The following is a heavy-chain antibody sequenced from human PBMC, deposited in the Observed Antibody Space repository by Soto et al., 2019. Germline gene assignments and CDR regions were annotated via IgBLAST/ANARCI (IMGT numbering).Heavy chain of an antibody. D-gene: IGHD3-10*01. CDR3: ARELWFGELSY. J-gene: IGHJ4*02. Sequence: GGSLRLSCAASGFTVSSNYMSWVRQAPGKGLEWVSVIYSGGSTYYADSVKGRFTISRDNSKNTLYLQMNSLRAEDTAVYYCARELWFGELSYWGQGTLVTVSS. V-gene: IGHV3-66*01. CDR2: IYSGGST. CDR1: GFTVSSNY.